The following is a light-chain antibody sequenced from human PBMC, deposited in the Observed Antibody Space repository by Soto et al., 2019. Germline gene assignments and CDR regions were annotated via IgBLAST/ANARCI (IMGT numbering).Light chain of an antibody. Sequence: EIVLTQSPATLSLSPGERATLSCRASQSVSSYLAWYQQKPGQAPRLLIYDASNRATGIPARFSGSGSGTDFTLTMSSLETEDFAVYYCQQRSNWPPRMYTFGQGTKLEIK. CDR3: QQRSNWPPRMYT. CDR2: DAS. CDR1: QSVSSY. J-gene: IGKJ2*01. V-gene: IGKV3-11*01.